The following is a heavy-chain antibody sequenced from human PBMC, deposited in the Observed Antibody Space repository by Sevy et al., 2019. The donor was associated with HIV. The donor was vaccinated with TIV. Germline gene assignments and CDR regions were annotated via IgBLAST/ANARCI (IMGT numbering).Heavy chain of an antibody. J-gene: IGHJ5*02. CDR1: GGSISSSSYY. CDR3: ARIPNDSSGYSPS. Sequence: SETLSLTCTVSGGSISSSSYYWGWIRQPPGKGLEWIGSIYYSGSTYYNPSLKSRVTISVDTSKNQFSLKLSSVTAADTAVYYCARIPNDSSGYSPSWGQGTLVTVSS. V-gene: IGHV4-39*01. CDR2: IYYSGST. D-gene: IGHD3-22*01.